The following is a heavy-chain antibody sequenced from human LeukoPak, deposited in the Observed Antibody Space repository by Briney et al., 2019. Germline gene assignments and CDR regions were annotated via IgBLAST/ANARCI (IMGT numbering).Heavy chain of an antibody. Sequence: GGSLRLSCAASGFTFTTYGMHWVRQAPGKGLVWVSRIMSDGRSTYADSVKGRFTISRDTAKNTLYLQMNSLRAEDTAVYYCARDFVSGDQEDYWGQGTLVTVSS. CDR2: IMSDGRST. J-gene: IGHJ4*02. CDR1: GFTFTTYG. V-gene: IGHV3-74*01. CDR3: ARDFVSGDQEDY. D-gene: IGHD1-26*01.